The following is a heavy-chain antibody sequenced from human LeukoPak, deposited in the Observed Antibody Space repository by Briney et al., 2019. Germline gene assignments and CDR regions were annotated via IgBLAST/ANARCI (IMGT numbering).Heavy chain of an antibody. CDR1: GYTFTDYD. CDR2: VSPYNGNT. CDR3: ARNGRVRRVVKDLFEY. D-gene: IGHD3-10*01. J-gene: IGHJ4*02. V-gene: IGHV1-18*01. Sequence: ASVKVSCKTSGYTFTDYDITWVRQAPGQGLEWMGRVSPYNGNTYYSQRFQGRVTISKDTSTGTAYMDLRNMRDDDTAMYYCARNGRVRRVVKDLFEYWGQGTLVAVSS.